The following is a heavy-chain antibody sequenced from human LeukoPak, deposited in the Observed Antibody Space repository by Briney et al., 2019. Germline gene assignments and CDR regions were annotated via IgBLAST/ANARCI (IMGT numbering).Heavy chain of an antibody. CDR2: IYPNSGGT. V-gene: IGHV1-2*02. CDR3: ARAEIVGATPVDY. D-gene: IGHD1-26*01. CDR1: GYTFTGYY. J-gene: IGHJ4*02. Sequence: GASVKVSCKASGYTFTGYYMHWVRQAPGQGLEWMGWIYPNSGGTNFAQKFQGRVTMTRDTSISTAYMELSRLRSDDTAVYYCARAEIVGATPVDYWGQGNLVTVSS.